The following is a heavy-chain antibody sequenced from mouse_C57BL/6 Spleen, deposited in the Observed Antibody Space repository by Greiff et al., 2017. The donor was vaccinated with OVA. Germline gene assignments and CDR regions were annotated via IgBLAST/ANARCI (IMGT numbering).Heavy chain of an antibody. CDR3: ARRKFDGYYGYFDV. Sequence: QVQLQQSGAELVRPGASVKLSCKASGYTFTDYYINWVKQRPGQGLEWIARIYPGSGNTYYNEKFKGKATLTAEKSSSTAYMQLSSLTSEDSAVYFCARRKFDGYYGYFDVWGTGTTVTGAS. V-gene: IGHV1-76*01. D-gene: IGHD2-3*01. CDR2: IYPGSGNT. CDR1: GYTFTDYY. J-gene: IGHJ1*03.